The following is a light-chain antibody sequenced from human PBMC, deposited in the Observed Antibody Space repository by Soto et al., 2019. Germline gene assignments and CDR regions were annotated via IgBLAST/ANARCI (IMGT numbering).Light chain of an antibody. CDR3: QQTYSTPFT. CDR1: QSIYTY. V-gene: IGKV1-39*01. Sequence: DLPMTQSPSSLSASVGGRVTITCRASQSIYTYLSWYQKKPGKAPKLLIYAASSLQSGVPSRFSGSGSGAAFTLTISSLQPEDFATYYCQQTYSTPFTFGPGTKVDIK. CDR2: AAS. J-gene: IGKJ3*01.